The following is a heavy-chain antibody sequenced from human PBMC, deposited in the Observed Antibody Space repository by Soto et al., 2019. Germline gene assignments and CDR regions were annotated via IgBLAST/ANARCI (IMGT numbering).Heavy chain of an antibody. J-gene: IGHJ5*02. D-gene: IGHD2-15*01. CDR3: AREGWEYCSGGSCYTNWFDP. Sequence: SETLSLTCAVYGGSFSGYYWSWIRQPPGKGLEWIGEINHSGSTNYNPSLKSRVTISVDTSKNQFSLKLSSVTAADTAVYYCAREGWEYCSGGSCYTNWFDPWGQGTLVTVSS. CDR2: INHSGST. V-gene: IGHV4-34*01. CDR1: GGSFSGYY.